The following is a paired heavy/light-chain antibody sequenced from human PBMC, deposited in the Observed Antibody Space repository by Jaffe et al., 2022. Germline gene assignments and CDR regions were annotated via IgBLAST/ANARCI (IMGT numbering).Heavy chain of an antibody. D-gene: IGHD3-10*01. CDR2: ISSSGSTI. CDR1: GFTFSDYY. V-gene: IGHV3-11*01. CDR3: ATLRYYYYGSGSYYWSD. Sequence: QVQLVESGGGLVKPGGSLRLSCAASGFTFSDYYMSWIRQAPGKGLEWVSYISSSGSTIYYADSVKGRFTISRDNAKNSLYLQMNSLRAEDTAVYYCATLRYYYYGSGSYYWSDWGQGTLVTVSS. J-gene: IGHJ4*02.
Light chain of an antibody. V-gene: IGKV3-15*01. CDR2: GAS. J-gene: IGKJ3*01. CDR1: QSVSSN. Sequence: EIVMTQSPATLSVSPGERATLSCRASQSVSSNLAWYQQKPGQAPRLLIYGASTRATGIPARFSGSGSGTEFTLTISSLQSEDFAVYYCQQYNNWPRFTFGPGTKVDIK. CDR3: QQYNNWPRFT.